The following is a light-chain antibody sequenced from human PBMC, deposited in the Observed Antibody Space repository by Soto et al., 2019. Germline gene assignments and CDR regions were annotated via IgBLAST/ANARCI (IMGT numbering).Light chain of an antibody. Sequence: EIVMTQSPATLSVSPGERATLSCRASQSVGSNLAWYQQKPGQAPRLLIYGASIRATDVPARFGDSGSGTDMSGTVSSLQNKGFDVYYCQESNKWPPWTFGQGTKVEIK. CDR1: QSVGSN. V-gene: IGKV3-15*01. CDR3: QESNKWPPWT. CDR2: GAS. J-gene: IGKJ1*01.